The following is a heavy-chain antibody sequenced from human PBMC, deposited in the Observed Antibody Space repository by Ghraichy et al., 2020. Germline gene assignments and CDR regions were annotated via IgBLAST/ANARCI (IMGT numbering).Heavy chain of an antibody. J-gene: IGHJ6*02. Sequence: ASVNVSCKASGDTFTGYYLHWVRQAPGQGLEWMGWINPNSGGTNYAQKFQGRVTMTRDTSISTAYMELSRLRSDDTAVYYCAGAYDFWNGYYWERGGDHYYGMDVWGQGTTVTVSS. D-gene: IGHD3-3*01. V-gene: IGHV1-2*02. CDR2: INPNSGGT. CDR1: GDTFTGYY. CDR3: AGAYDFWNGYYWERGGDHYYGMDV.